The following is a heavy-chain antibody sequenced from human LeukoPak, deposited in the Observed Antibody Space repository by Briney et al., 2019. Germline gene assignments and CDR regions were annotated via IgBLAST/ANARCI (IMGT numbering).Heavy chain of an antibody. J-gene: IGHJ6*03. CDR2: IYYSGST. CDR3: YRWGGFLYMDV. Sequence: SETLSLTCTVSGRSLSDGDYSSSWIRQPPGKGLEWIGYIYYSGSTYYNPSLTSRVTISVDTSKNQFSLKLSSVTAADTAVYYIYRWGGFLYMDVWGQGTTVTVSS. D-gene: IGHD3-16*01. CDR1: GRSLSDGDYS. V-gene: IGHV4-30-4*01.